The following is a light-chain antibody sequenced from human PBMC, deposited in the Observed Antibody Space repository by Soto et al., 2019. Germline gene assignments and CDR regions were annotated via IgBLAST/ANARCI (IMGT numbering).Light chain of an antibody. V-gene: IGKV3-20*01. Sequence: EIVLTQSPGTLSLSPGERATLSCEASQSFTSGYLAWYQQKPGQAPRLLIYGASSRATGIPDRFSGSGSGTDFTLTISRLEPEDFAVYYCQLYAGSPYTFGQGTKLEIK. J-gene: IGKJ2*01. CDR1: QSFTSGY. CDR3: QLYAGSPYT. CDR2: GAS.